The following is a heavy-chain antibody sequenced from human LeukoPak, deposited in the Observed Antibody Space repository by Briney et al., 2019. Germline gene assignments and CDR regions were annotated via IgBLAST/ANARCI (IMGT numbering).Heavy chain of an antibody. CDR1: GYTFTSYD. CDR3: ARVGYCSSTSCYRPYYYMDV. V-gene: IGHV1-8*03. Sequence: ASVKVSCKASGYTFTSYDINWVRQATGQGLEWMGWMNPNSGNTGYAQKFQGRVTITRNTSISTAYMELSSLRSEDTAVYYCARVGYCSSTSCYRPYYYMDVWGKGTTVTVSS. CDR2: MNPNSGNT. J-gene: IGHJ6*03. D-gene: IGHD2-2*02.